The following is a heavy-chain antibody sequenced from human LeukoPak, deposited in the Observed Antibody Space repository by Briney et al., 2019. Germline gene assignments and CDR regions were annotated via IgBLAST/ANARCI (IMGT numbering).Heavy chain of an antibody. CDR3: ARLSPRDAFDI. V-gene: IGHV4-39*01. J-gene: IGHJ3*02. CDR1: GGSISGSSYY. CDR2: IYYSGST. Sequence: PSETLSLTCTVSGGSISGSSYYWGWIRQPPGKGLEWIGSIYYSGSTYYNPSLKSRVTISVDTSKNQFSLKLSSVTAADTAVYYCARLSPRDAFDIWGQGTMVTVSS.